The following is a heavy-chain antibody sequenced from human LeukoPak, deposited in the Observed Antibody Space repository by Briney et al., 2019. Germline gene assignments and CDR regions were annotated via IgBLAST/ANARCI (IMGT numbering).Heavy chain of an antibody. CDR1: EFTFSSYA. V-gene: IGHV3-23*01. J-gene: IGHJ4*02. CDR2: ISGSGGST. Sequence: GGSLRLSCAASEFTFSSYAMSWVRQAPGKGLEWVSAISGSGGSTYYADSVKGRFTISRDNSKNTLYLQMDSLRAEDTAVYYCAKDRGYSSSWGVLFDYWGQGTLVTVSS. CDR3: AKDRGYSSSWGVLFDY. D-gene: IGHD6-13*01.